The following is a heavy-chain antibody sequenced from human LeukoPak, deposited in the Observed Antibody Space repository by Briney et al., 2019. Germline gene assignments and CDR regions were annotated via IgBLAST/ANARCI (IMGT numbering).Heavy chain of an antibody. V-gene: IGHV3-30-3*01. J-gene: IGHJ3*02. CDR1: GFTFSSYA. CDR3: ARRRKVGRDDDAVDI. Sequence: PGGSLRLSCAASGFTFSSYAMHWVRQAPGKGLEWVAVVSFDETNKLYADSVKGRFTISRDNSNNTLYLQMNSLRTEDTAVYFCARRRKVGRDDDAVDIWGQGTMVTVAS. CDR2: VSFDETNK. D-gene: IGHD1-14*01.